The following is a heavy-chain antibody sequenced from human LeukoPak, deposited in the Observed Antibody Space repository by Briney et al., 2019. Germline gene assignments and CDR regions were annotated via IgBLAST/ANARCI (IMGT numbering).Heavy chain of an antibody. Sequence: GGSLKLSCAASGFSFSVSDTHWVRQAWGRGREWGGRINRKASSYATIYAASVSGRFAFSRDDSMNTAYLQMNSLKSEDTALYYCTIGYPNYFAYWGQRSLVSVSS. CDR3: TIGYPNYFAY. J-gene: IGHJ4*02. V-gene: IGHV3-73*01. CDR1: GFSFSVSD. CDR2: INRKASSYAT. D-gene: IGHD5-18*01.